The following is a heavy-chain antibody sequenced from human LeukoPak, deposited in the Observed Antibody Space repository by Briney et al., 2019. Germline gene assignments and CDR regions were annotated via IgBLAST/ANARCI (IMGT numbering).Heavy chain of an antibody. V-gene: IGHV3-30-3*01. D-gene: IGHD2-2*01. Sequence: GRSLRLSCAASGFTFSSYAMHWVRQAPGKGLEWVALISYDGSNKYHADSVKGRFTISRDNSKKTLYLQVNSLRAEDTAVYYCARDSRYIVVVPSAIPPNYYFDYWGQGTLVTVSS. CDR1: GFTFSSYA. CDR2: ISYDGSNK. J-gene: IGHJ4*02. CDR3: ARDSRYIVVVPSAIPPNYYFDY.